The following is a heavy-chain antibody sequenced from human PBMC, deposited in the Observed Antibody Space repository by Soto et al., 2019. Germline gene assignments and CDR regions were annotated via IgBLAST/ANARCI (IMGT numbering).Heavy chain of an antibody. Sequence: QVHLQESGPGLVKPSETLSLTCTVSGGSISTYYWSWIRQSPGKSPEWIGYIYYTGSTNYNPSLKGRVTISVDTPKNYFSLSLTSVTAADAAVYYCARYQQYYEHWGQGTLVTVSS. J-gene: IGHJ1*01. CDR3: ARYQQYYEH. V-gene: IGHV4-59*08. CDR1: GGSISTYY. CDR2: IYYTGST.